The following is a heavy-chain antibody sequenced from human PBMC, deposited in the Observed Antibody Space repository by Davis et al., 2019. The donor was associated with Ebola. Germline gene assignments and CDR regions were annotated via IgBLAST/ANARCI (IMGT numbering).Heavy chain of an antibody. CDR1: GFTFSSNE. CDR2: IDSSASTI. V-gene: IGHV3-48*03. D-gene: IGHD5-12*01. Sequence: GGSLRLSCEVSGFTFSSNEMTWVRQAPGKGLEWVSYIDSSASTIYYADSVKGRFTISRDNDKNTLYLQMNSLRAEDTGIYYCTRVTGYDKPIEYWGQGTLVTVSS. J-gene: IGHJ4*02. CDR3: TRVTGYDKPIEY.